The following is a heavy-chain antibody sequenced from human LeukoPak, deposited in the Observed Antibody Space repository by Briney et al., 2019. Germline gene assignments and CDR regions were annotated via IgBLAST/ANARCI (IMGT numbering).Heavy chain of an antibody. CDR2: IKQDGSEK. CDR1: GFTFSSYW. J-gene: IGHJ4*02. V-gene: IGHV3-7*01. CDR3: ARDSGRVNY. D-gene: IGHD6-19*01. Sequence: GGPLRLSCAASGFTFSSYWMSWVRQAPGKGLEWVANIKQDGSEKNYVDSVKGRFTISRDNAKNSLFLQMNSLRPEDTAVYYCARDSGRVNYWGQGTLVTVSS.